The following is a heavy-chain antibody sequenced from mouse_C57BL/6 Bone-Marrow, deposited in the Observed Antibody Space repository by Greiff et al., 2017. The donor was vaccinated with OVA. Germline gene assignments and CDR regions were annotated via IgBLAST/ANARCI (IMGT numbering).Heavy chain of an antibody. CDR3: ARVPYYGKDYFDY. D-gene: IGHD1-1*01. CDR2: ISDGGSYT. CDR1: GFTFSSYA. Sequence: EVQRVESGGGLVKPGGSLKLSCAASGFTFSSYAMSWVRQTPEKRLEWVATISDGGSYTYYPDNVKGRFTISRDNAKNNLYLQMSHLKSEDTAMYYCARVPYYGKDYFDYWGQGTTLTVSS. V-gene: IGHV5-4*01. J-gene: IGHJ2*01.